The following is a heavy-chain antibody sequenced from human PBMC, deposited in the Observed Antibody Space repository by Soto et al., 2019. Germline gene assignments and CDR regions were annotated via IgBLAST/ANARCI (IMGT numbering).Heavy chain of an antibody. D-gene: IGHD2-2*01. CDR2: ISASTLTT. J-gene: IGHJ4*02. CDR3: ARAPQLVAPAATGFDS. Sequence: EVELVESGGGLVQPGGSLRLSCAASGFPFSTYSMSWVRQAPGKGLEWISYISASTLTTFYADSVKGRVTISRDTAQNSLYLQMNSLRDEDTAVYYCARAPQLVAPAATGFDSWGQGTLVTVSS. V-gene: IGHV3-48*02. CDR1: GFPFSTYS.